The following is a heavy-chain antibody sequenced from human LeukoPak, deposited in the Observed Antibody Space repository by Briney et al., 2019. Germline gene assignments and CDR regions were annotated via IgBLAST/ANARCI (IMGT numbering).Heavy chain of an antibody. CDR1: GYTFTSYY. Sequence: ASVKVSFKASGYTFTSYYMHWVRQAPGQGLEWMGWINPNSGGTNYAQKFQGRVTMTRDTSISTAYMELSRLRSDDTAVYYCARDNSYYDILTGYYTRSFDYWGQGTLVTVSS. V-gene: IGHV1-2*02. CDR2: INPNSGGT. J-gene: IGHJ4*02. CDR3: ARDNSYYDILTGYYTRSFDY. D-gene: IGHD3-9*01.